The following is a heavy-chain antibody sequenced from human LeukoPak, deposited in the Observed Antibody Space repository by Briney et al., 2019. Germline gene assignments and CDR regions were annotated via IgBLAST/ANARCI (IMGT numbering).Heavy chain of an antibody. J-gene: IGHJ6*03. CDR2: IWYDGKHQ. D-gene: IGHD3-3*01. CDR1: GFTFSNYG. Sequence: GRSLGLSCAASGFTFSNYGMHWVRQAPGRGLECVAVIWYDGKHQYYADSVKGRFNISRDNPKNMLYLQMNSLRVEDTAVYYCAKGPTQVLRFLRDGKTYYMDVWGKGTSVLVSS. CDR3: AKGPTQVLRFLRDGKTYYMDV. V-gene: IGHV3-33*06.